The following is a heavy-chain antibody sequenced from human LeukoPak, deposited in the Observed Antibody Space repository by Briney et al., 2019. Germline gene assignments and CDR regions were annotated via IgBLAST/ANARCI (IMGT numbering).Heavy chain of an antibody. CDR1: GFTFSTFW. D-gene: IGHD3-22*01. Sequence: GGSLRLSCAASGFTFSTFWMSWVRQAPGKGLEWVANIKHDGSEKYYVDSVKGRFTISRDNAKNSLYLQMNSLRAEDTAVYYCAKNEPYYYDSSGLWSYFDYWGQGTLVTVSS. J-gene: IGHJ4*02. V-gene: IGHV3-7*03. CDR3: AKNEPYYYDSSGLWSYFDY. CDR2: IKHDGSEK.